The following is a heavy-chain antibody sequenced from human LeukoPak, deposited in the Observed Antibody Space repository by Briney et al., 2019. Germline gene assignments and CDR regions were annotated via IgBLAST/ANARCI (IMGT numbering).Heavy chain of an antibody. J-gene: IGHJ5*02. V-gene: IGHV3-74*01. CDR1: GFTFSSYG. CDR3: ARDLGQYYDTSDNWFDP. Sequence: GGSLRLSCAASGFTFSSYGMHWVRQAPGKGLVWVSRINSDGINASYADSVKGRFTISRDNAKNTLNLQMNSLRAEDTAVYYCARDLGQYYDTSDNWFDPWGQGTLVTVSS. D-gene: IGHD3-22*01. CDR2: INSDGINA.